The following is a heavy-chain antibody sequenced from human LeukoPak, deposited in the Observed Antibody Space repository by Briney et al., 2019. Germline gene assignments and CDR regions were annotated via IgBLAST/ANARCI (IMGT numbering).Heavy chain of an antibody. Sequence: ASVKVSCKVSGYTLTELSMHWVRQAPGKGLEWMGGFDPEDGETINAQKFQGRVTMTEHTSTDPAYMELSNLRSEDTAVYYCATDLGTVGATPFDYWGQGTLVTVSS. D-gene: IGHD1-26*01. J-gene: IGHJ4*02. CDR2: FDPEDGET. CDR3: ATDLGTVGATPFDY. V-gene: IGHV1-24*01. CDR1: GYTLTELS.